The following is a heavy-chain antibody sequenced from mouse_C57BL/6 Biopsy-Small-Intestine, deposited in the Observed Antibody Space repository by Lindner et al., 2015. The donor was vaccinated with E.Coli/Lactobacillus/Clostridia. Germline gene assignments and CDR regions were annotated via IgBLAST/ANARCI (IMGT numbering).Heavy chain of an antibody. CDR3: ATIPLISFIPSTGTRFDY. CDR1: GYTLTELS. CDR2: FDPEESKT. D-gene: IGHD4-1*02. J-gene: IGHJ3*01. Sequence: SVKVSCKVSGYTLTELSIHWVRQAPGKGLEWMGGFDPEESKTVYAQKFQGRVTMTEDTSTDTAYMEVTSLRTDDTAVYYCATIPLISFIPSTGTRFDYWGQGTLVTVS. V-gene: IGHV1-83*01.